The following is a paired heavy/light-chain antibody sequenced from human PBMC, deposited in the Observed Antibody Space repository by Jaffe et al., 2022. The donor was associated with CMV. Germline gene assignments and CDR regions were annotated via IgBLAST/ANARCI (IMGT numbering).Light chain of an antibody. CDR1: QSVLYSSNNKNF. V-gene: IGKV4-1*01. Sequence: DIVMTQSPDSLAVSLGERATINCKSSQSVLYSSNNKNFLAWYQQKPGQPPKLLIYWASTRESGVPDRFSGSGSGTDFTLTISSLQAEDVAVYYCLQYFSTPQTFGQGTKLEIK. J-gene: IGKJ2*01. CDR2: WAS. CDR3: LQYFSTPQT.
Heavy chain of an antibody. Sequence: QLQLQESGPGLVKPSETLSLTCTVSGGSISSRSYFWGWIRQPPGKGLECIGNIYYGGSTYYNPSLRSRVTISVDTSKNQFSLKLRSVTAADTAVYYCARREGYYYDSSGPFDYWGQGTLVTVSS. CDR1: GGSISSRSYF. V-gene: IGHV4-39*01. J-gene: IGHJ4*02. D-gene: IGHD3-22*01. CDR3: ARREGYYYDSSGPFDY. CDR2: IYYGGST.